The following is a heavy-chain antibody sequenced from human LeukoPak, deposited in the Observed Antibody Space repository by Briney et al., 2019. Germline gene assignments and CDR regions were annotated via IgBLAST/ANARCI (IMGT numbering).Heavy chain of an antibody. Sequence: GGSLTLSCAASGFTFSSYSMNWVRQAPGKGLEWVASIRSSSSYIYYADSVKGRFTISRDNAKNSLYLQMNSLRAEDTAVYYCARGRHYDFSYYFDYWGQGTLVTVSS. CDR2: IRSSSSYI. CDR3: ARGRHYDFSYYFDY. D-gene: IGHD3-3*01. V-gene: IGHV3-21*01. CDR1: GFTFSSYS. J-gene: IGHJ4*02.